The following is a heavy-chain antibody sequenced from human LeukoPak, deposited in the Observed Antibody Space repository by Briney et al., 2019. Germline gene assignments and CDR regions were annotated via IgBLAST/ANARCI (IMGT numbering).Heavy chain of an antibody. CDR3: AKAMGGSSWYKDDY. Sequence: GGSLRLSCAASGFTFSSYAMSWVRQAPGKGLEWVSAIGGGGGSTYYADSVKGRFTISRDNSKNTLYLQMNSLRAEDTAVYYCAKAMGGSSWYKDDYWGQGTWSPSPQ. CDR1: GFTFSSYA. V-gene: IGHV3-23*01. J-gene: IGHJ4*02. CDR2: IGGGGGST. D-gene: IGHD6-13*01.